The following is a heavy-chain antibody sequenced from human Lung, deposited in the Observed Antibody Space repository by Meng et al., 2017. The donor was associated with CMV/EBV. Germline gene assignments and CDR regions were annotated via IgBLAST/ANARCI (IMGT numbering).Heavy chain of an antibody. J-gene: IGHJ4*02. V-gene: IGHV4-4*02. CDR1: GDSISRGSW. D-gene: IGHD4-23*01. CDR2: IYRSGSA. CDR3: ARMAGGGDFDY. Sequence: TCAVSGDSISRGSWWCWVRQSPGKGLEWIGEIYRSGSANYNPSLESRLTISVDTSNNQFSLRLTSVTVADTAVYYCARMAGGGDFDYWGQGTLVTVSS.